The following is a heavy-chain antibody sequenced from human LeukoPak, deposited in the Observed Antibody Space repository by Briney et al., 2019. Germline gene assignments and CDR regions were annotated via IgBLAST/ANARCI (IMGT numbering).Heavy chain of an antibody. CDR3: ARDRVEDYYGSGRPRGMDV. D-gene: IGHD3-10*01. V-gene: IGHV3-21*01. J-gene: IGHJ6*04. CDR2: ISSSSYI. Sequence: GGSLRLSCAASGFTFSSYSMNWVRQAPGKGLEWVSSISSSSYIYYADSVKGRFTISRDNAKSSLYLQMNSLRAKDTAVYYCARDRVEDYYGSGRPRGMDVWGKGTTVTVSS. CDR1: GFTFSSYS.